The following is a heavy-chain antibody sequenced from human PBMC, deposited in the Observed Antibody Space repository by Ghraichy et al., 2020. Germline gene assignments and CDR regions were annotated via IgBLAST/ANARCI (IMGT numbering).Heavy chain of an antibody. CDR1: GYTFTSYY. J-gene: IGHJ6*03. Sequence: ASVKVSCKASGYTFTSYYMHWVRQAPGQGLEWMGIINPSGGSTSYAQKFQGRVTMTRDTSTSTVYMELSSLRSEDTAVYYCARDLPGHSSGGYYMDVWGKGTTVTVSS. CDR3: ARDLPGHSSGGYYMDV. V-gene: IGHV1-46*01. CDR2: INPSGGST. D-gene: IGHD6-19*01.